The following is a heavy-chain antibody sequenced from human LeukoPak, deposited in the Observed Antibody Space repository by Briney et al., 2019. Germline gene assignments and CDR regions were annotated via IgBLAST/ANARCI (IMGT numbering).Heavy chain of an antibody. V-gene: IGHV4-39*01. CDR2: IYYSGST. Sequence: SETLSLTCTVSGGSISNSGYYWGWIRQPPGKGLEWIGNIYYSGSTYYNPSLKSRVTISVGTSKNQFSLKLSSVTAADTAVYYCAKTYYYDPFDYWGQGTLVTVSS. J-gene: IGHJ4*02. CDR3: AKTYYYDPFDY. CDR1: GGSISNSGYY. D-gene: IGHD3-22*01.